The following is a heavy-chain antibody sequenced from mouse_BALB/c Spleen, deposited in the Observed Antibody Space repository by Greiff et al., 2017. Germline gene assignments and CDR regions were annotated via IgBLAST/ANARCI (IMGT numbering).Heavy chain of an antibody. CDR2: IWSGGST. CDR3: ARIYGNYVLYAMDY. CDR1: GFSLTSYG. D-gene: IGHD2-1*01. V-gene: IGHV2-2*02. J-gene: IGHJ4*01. Sequence: VKLMESGPGLVQPSQSLSITCTVSGFSLTSYGVHWVRQSPGKGLEWLGVIWSGGSTDYNAAFISRLSISKDNSKSQVFFKMNSLQANDTAIYYCARIYGNYVLYAMDYWGQGTSVTVSS.